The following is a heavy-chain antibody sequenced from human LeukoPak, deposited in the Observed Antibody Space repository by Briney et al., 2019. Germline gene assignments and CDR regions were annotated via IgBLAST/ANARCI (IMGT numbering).Heavy chain of an antibody. CDR3: ARGSGGEYYFDY. Sequence: ASVKVSCKASGCTFTSYDINWVRQAPGQGLEWMGWISAYNGNTNYAQKLQGRVTMTTDTPASTAYMELRSLRSDDTAVYYCARGSGGEYYFDYWGQGTLVTVSS. V-gene: IGHV1-18*01. D-gene: IGHD7-27*01. CDR2: ISAYNGNT. J-gene: IGHJ4*02. CDR1: GCTFTSYD.